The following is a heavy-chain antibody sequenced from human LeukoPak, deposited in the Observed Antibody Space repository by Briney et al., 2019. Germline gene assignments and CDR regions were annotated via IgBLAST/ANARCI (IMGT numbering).Heavy chain of an antibody. CDR1: GGSFSGYY. D-gene: IGHD6-13*01. J-gene: IGHJ4*02. Sequence: PSETLSLTCAVYGGSFSGYYWSWIRQPPGKGLEWIGEINHSGSTNYNPSLKSRVTISVDTSKNQFSLKLSSVTAADTAVYYCARGPWSSSWYFDYWGQGTLVTVSS. CDR3: ARGPWSSSWYFDY. V-gene: IGHV4-34*01. CDR2: INHSGST.